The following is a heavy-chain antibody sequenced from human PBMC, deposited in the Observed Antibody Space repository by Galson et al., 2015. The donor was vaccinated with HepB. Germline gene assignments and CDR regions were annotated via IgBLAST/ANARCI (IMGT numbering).Heavy chain of an antibody. V-gene: IGHV1-69*10. Sequence: SVKVSCKASGGTFSSYAISWVRQAPGQGLEWMGGIIPILGIANYAQKFQGRVTITADKSTSTAYMELSSLRSEDTAVYYCARHRGYSGYGVVDYYYYYYMDVWGKGTTVTVSS. CDR2: IIPILGIA. CDR1: GGTFSSYA. D-gene: IGHD5-12*01. CDR3: ARHRGYSGYGVVDYYYYYYMDV. J-gene: IGHJ6*03.